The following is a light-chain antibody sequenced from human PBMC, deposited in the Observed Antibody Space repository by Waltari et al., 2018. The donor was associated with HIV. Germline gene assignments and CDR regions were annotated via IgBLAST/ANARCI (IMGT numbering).Light chain of an antibody. V-gene: IGLV3-21*04. Sequence: SYVLTQPPSVSVAPGETATITCGGNNIGTKSVHWYQQRPGQAPVLVIYYNSDRPSGIPERFSGSNSGNTATLTISRAEAGDEADYYCHVWDGSDYVSGVFGGGTKVTVL. CDR1: NIGTKS. CDR2: YNS. J-gene: IGLJ3*02. CDR3: HVWDGSDYVSGV.